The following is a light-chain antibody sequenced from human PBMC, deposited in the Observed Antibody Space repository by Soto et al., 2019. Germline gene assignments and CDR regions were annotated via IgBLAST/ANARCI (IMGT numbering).Light chain of an antibody. CDR3: QQRSNWPPWT. CDR1: QSVISY. J-gene: IGKJ1*01. CDR2: DAS. V-gene: IGKV3-11*01. Sequence: EIVMTQSPATLSVSPGETATLFFSASQSVISYLAWYQQKPGQAPRLIIYDASNRATGIPARFSGSGSGTDFTLTISSLEPEDFAVYYCQQRSNWPPWTFGQGTKVDIK.